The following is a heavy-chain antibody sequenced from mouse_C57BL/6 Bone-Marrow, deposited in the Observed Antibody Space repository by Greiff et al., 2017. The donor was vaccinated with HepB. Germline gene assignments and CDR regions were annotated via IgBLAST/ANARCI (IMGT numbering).Heavy chain of an antibody. CDR2: ISSGSSTI. V-gene: IGHV5-17*01. J-gene: IGHJ2*01. CDR1: GFTFSDYG. D-gene: IGHD2-14*01. CDR3: ARGVRRNFDY. Sequence: VQLKESGGGLVKPGGSLKLSCAASGFTFSDYGMHWVRQAPEKGLEWVAYISSGSSTIYYAVTVKGRFTISRDNAKNTLFLQMTSLRSEDTAMYYCARGVRRNFDYWGQGTTLTVSS.